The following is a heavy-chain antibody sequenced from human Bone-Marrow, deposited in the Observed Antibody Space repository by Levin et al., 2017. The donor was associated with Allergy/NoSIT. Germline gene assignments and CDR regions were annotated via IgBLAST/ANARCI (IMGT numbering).Heavy chain of an antibody. V-gene: IGHV1-18*01. D-gene: IGHD3-3*01. CDR1: GYIFPSYG. Sequence: ASVKVSCKASGYIFPSYGISWVRQAPGQGLEWMGWISGYSGHTNYAQKFQDRVNMTTDTSTSTAYMELRSLRSDDTAVYYCARDVFERMFFGVVTPFDYWGLGSLVTVSS. CDR3: ARDVFERMFFGVVTPFDY. J-gene: IGHJ4*02. CDR2: ISGYSGHT.